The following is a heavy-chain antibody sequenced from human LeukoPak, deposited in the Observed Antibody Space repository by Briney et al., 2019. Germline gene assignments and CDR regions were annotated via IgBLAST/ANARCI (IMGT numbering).Heavy chain of an antibody. CDR2: IAIGSSPV. J-gene: IGHJ4*02. D-gene: IGHD6-25*01. V-gene: IGHV3-48*02. CDR1: GFTFSTSG. Sequence: GGSLRLSCAASGFTFSTSGMNWVRQAPGRGLEWVSYIAIGSSPVYYADSVKGRFTSSRDNAKNSLYLQMNSLRDEDTAVYYCAGPAAAAAAFCDYWGQGTLVIVSS. CDR3: AGPAAAAAAFCDY.